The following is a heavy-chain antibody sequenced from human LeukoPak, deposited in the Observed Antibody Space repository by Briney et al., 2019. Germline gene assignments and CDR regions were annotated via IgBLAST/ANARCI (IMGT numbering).Heavy chain of an antibody. V-gene: IGHV3-11*01. CDR1: GFTFSDYY. J-gene: IGHJ4*02. CDR2: ISSSGSTI. D-gene: IGHD5-18*01. CDR3: AKDGYSRVRGYYFDY. Sequence: GGSLRLSCAASGFTFSDYYMSWIRQAPGKGLEWVSYISSSGSTIYYADSVKGRFTISRDNSKNTLYLQMNSLRAEDTAVYYCAKDGYSRVRGYYFDYWGQGTLVTVSS.